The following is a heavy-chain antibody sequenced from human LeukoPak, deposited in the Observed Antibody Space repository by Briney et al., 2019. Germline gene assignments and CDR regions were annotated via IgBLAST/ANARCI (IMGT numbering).Heavy chain of an antibody. CDR2: INWNGGST. Sequence: GGSLRLSCAASGFTFDDYGTSWVRQAPGKGLEWVSGINWNGGSTYYADSVKGRFTTSRDNSKNTLYLQMNSLRAEDTAVYYCAKVLYAGTTRYYFDYWGQGTLVTVSS. D-gene: IGHD1-1*01. J-gene: IGHJ4*02. CDR1: GFTFDDYG. CDR3: AKVLYAGTTRYYFDY. V-gene: IGHV3-20*04.